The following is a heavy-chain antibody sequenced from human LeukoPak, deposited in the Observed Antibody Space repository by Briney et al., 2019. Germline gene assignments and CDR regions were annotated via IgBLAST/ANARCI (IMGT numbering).Heavy chain of an antibody. CDR2: IIPIFGTA. Sequence: GASVKVSCKASRGTFSSYAIIWVRQAPGLGLEWRGGIIPIFGTANYAQKFQGRVMITTDESTSTAYMELSSLRSEDTAVYYCARDLGGSSDAFDIWGQGTMVTVSS. V-gene: IGHV1-69*05. D-gene: IGHD1-26*01. CDR1: RGTFSSYA. J-gene: IGHJ3*02. CDR3: ARDLGGSSDAFDI.